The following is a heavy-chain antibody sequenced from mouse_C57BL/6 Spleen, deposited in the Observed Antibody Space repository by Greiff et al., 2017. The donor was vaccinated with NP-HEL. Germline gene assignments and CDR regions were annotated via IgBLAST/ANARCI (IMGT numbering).Heavy chain of an antibody. Sequence: EVKLVESGGGLVQPKGSLKLSCAASGFSFNTYAMNWVRQAPGKGLEWVARIRSKSNNYATYYADSVKDRFTISRDDSESMLYLQMNNLKTEATAMYDCVREEDYDYDVAWFAYWGKGAMVTVAA. CDR2: IRSKSNNYAT. CDR3: VREEDYDYDVAWFAY. D-gene: IGHD2-4*01. J-gene: IGHJ3*01. CDR1: GFSFNTYA. V-gene: IGHV10-1*01.